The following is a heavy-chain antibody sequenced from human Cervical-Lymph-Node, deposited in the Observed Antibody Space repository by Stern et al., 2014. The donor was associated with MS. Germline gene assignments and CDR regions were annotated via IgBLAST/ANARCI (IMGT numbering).Heavy chain of an antibody. CDR2: IYHTGST. J-gene: IGHJ4*02. Sequence: QLQLQESGPGLVKPSGTLSLTCAVSGDSISGDNWWSWVRQPPGKGLEWIGEIYHTGSTNYNPSLKNRVTISVNKSENQFSLKLSSVTAADTAVYYCARGGLYDFWGQGALVTVSS. CDR3: ARGGLYDF. CDR1: GDSISGDNW. V-gene: IGHV4-4*02. D-gene: IGHD2/OR15-2a*01.